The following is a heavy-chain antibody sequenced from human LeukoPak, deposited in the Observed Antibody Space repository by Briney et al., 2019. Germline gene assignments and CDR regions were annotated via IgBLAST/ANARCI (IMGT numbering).Heavy chain of an antibody. J-gene: IGHJ4*03. V-gene: IGHV6-1*01. CDR3: VKERAVAARGGYFDY. Sequence: SQTLSLTCAISGDSVSSNSAAWTWMRRSPSRGLEWLGRTYYRSTWYNDYAVSVKGRITINPDTSKNQFSLQLNSVTPEDTALYYCVKERAVAARGGYFDYWGQGTLVTVSS. CDR1: GDSVSSNSAA. CDR2: TYYRSTWYN. D-gene: IGHD6-19*01.